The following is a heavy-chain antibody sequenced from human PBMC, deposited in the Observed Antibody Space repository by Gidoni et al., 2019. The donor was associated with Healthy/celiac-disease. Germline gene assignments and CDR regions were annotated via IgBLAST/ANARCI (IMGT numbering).Heavy chain of an antibody. CDR2: INHSGST. CDR3: ARGEALRGTVTTEPGDY. J-gene: IGHJ4*02. V-gene: IGHV4-34*01. CDR1: DASFCGYY. Sequence: QVQLQQWGAGPFKPSEPQSLTCHGYDASFCGYYCSWIRQPPGEGLEWIGEINHSGSTNYNPCHKGRVTISVDTSKTQFSLKLSSVTAADAAVYYCARGEALRGTVTTEPGDYWGQGTLVTVSS. D-gene: IGHD4-17*01.